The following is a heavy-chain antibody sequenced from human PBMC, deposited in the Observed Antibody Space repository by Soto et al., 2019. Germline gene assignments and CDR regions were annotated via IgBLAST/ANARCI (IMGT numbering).Heavy chain of an antibody. D-gene: IGHD2-15*01. CDR3: ARERGVDLKAFDI. CDR1: GFTFSTYS. Sequence: EVQLVESGGGLVKPGGSLRLSCAASGFTFSTYSMNWVRQAPGKGLEWVSSISSSSSYIYYADSVKGRFTISRDNAKNSLSLQMNSLRAEDTAVYCCARERGVDLKAFDIWGQGTMVTVSS. J-gene: IGHJ3*02. CDR2: ISSSSSYI. V-gene: IGHV3-21*01.